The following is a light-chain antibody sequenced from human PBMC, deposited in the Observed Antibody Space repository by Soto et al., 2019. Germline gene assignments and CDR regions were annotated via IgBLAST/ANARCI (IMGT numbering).Light chain of an antibody. CDR1: QSVRSNY. J-gene: IGKJ4*01. Sequence: EIVLTQSPDTLSLSPGERATLSCRASQSVRSNYLAWYQQKPGQAPRFLIYDASSRATGIPDRFSGSGSGTDFTLTISRLEPEDFAVYYCQQYGCSPLTFGGGTKVAIK. CDR3: QQYGCSPLT. CDR2: DAS. V-gene: IGKV3-20*01.